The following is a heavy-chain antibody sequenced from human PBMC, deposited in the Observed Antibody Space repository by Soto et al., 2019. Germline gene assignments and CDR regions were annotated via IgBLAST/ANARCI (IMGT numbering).Heavy chain of an antibody. V-gene: IGHV3-72*01. D-gene: IGHD5-12*01. CDR1: GFTFSDHY. CDR3: VRHGGYDSEHPFYYTYAMDV. CDR2: ITNRVNSYST. J-gene: IGHJ6*02. Sequence: EMQLVESGGGLVQPGGSLRLSCAASGFTFSDHYMDWVRQAAGRGLEWVGRITNRVNSYSTQYAASVRGRFTISRDDAQQSVFRQMRSLKTEDTAVYYCVRHGGYDSEHPFYYTYAMDVWGQGTTVTVSS.